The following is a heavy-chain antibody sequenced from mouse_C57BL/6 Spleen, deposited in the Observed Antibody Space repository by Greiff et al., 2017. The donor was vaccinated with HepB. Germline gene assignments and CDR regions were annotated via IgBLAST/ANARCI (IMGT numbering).Heavy chain of an antibody. CDR1: GFTFSSYA. V-gene: IGHV5-4*01. Sequence: DVKLVESGGGLVKPGGSLKLSCAASGFTFSSYAMSWVRQTPEKRLEWVATISDGGSYTYYPDNVKGRFTISRDNAKNNLYLQMSHLKSEDTAMYYCARDATHYYGSSQYYFDYWGQGTTLTVSS. CDR2: ISDGGSYT. J-gene: IGHJ2*01. CDR3: ARDATHYYGSSQYYFDY. D-gene: IGHD1-1*01.